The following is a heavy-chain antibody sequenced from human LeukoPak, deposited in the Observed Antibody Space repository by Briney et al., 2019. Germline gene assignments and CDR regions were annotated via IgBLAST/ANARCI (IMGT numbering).Heavy chain of an antibody. Sequence: GGSLRLSCAASGFTFSSYAMSWVRQAPGKGLEWVSAISGSGGSTFYADSVKGRFTMSRDNSKNTLYLQMNSLRAEDTAVYYCAKEASYCTDGVCYSRIFDTWGQGTLVTVSS. CDR3: AKEASYCTDGVCYSRIFDT. D-gene: IGHD2-8*01. J-gene: IGHJ5*02. V-gene: IGHV3-23*01. CDR2: ISGSGGST. CDR1: GFTFSSYA.